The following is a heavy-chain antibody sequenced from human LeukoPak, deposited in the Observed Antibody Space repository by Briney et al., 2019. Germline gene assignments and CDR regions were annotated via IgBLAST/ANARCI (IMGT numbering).Heavy chain of an antibody. V-gene: IGHV3-30-3*01. D-gene: IGHD6-13*01. Sequence: GGSLRLSCAASGFTFSSYAMHWVRQAPGKGLEWVAVISYDGSNKYYADSVKGRFTISRDNSKNTLYLQMNSLRAEDTAVYYCARDLRGSSWYLVYWGQGTLVTVSS. CDR1: GFTFSSYA. CDR2: ISYDGSNK. CDR3: ARDLRGSSWYLVY. J-gene: IGHJ4*02.